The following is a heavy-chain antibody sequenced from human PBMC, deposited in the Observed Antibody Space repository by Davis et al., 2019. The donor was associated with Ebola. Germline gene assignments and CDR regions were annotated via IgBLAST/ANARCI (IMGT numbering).Heavy chain of an antibody. J-gene: IGHJ3*02. CDR1: GFTVNTNY. Sequence: GESLKISCAVSGFTVNTNYMNWVRQAPGKGLEWVSVLYSGGGTHYADSLKGRFTITRDNSRNALYLHMNTLRVEDTAVYYCARGIMIPVAGTGFAFDIWGQGTMVTVSS. D-gene: IGHD6-19*01. CDR3: ARGIMIPVAGTGFAFDI. CDR2: LYSGGGT. V-gene: IGHV3-66*01.